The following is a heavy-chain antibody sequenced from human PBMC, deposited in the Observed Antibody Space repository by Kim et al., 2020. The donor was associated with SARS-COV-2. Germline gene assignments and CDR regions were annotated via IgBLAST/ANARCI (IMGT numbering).Heavy chain of an antibody. CDR3: ARGNLDYGDYHRPLYGMDV. CDR1: GFTFSSYA. D-gene: IGHD4-17*01. CDR2: ISYDGSNK. Sequence: GGSLRLSCAASGFTFSSYAMHWVRQAPGKGLEWVAVISYDGSNKYYADSVKGRFTISRDNSKNTLYLQMNSLRAEDTAVYYCARGNLDYGDYHRPLYGMDVWGQGTTVTVSS. J-gene: IGHJ6*02. V-gene: IGHV3-30*04.